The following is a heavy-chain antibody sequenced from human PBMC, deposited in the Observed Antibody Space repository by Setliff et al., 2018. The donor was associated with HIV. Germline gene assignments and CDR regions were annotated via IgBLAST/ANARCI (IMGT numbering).Heavy chain of an antibody. CDR3: AHSRGSYFGGVRYFDY. CDR2: IYWDDDK. V-gene: IGHV2-5*02. CDR1: GFSLSTSGVG. D-gene: IGHD1-26*01. Sequence: SGPTLVNPTQTLTPTCTFSGFSLSTSGVGVGWIRQPPGKALEWLALIYWDDDKRYSPSLKSRLTITKDTSKNQVVLTMTNMDPVDTATYYCAHSRGSYFGGVRYFDYWGQGTLVTVSS. J-gene: IGHJ4*02.